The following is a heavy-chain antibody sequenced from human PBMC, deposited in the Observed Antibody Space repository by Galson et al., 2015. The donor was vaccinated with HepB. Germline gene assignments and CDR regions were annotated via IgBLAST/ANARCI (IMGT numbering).Heavy chain of an antibody. D-gene: IGHD6-19*01. CDR1: GFTFGSYG. CDR2: ISYDGSNK. CDR3: AKGGGPAAYSSGWGPDYYMDV. J-gene: IGHJ6*03. Sequence: SLRLSCAASGFTFGSYGMHWVRQAPGKGLEWVAVISYDGSNKYYADSVKGRFTISRDNSKNTLYLQMNSLRAEDTAVYYCAKGGGPAAYSSGWGPDYYMDVWGKGTTVTVSS. V-gene: IGHV3-30*18.